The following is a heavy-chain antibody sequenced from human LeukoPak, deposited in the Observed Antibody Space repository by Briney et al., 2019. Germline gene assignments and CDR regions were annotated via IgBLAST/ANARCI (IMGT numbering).Heavy chain of an antibody. CDR1: GFTVSGNY. Sequence: PRGSLRLSCAVSGFTVSGNYMAWVRPAPGKGLEWVSVIYSGGTTYYADSVKGRFTISRDNSKNTLFLQMNSLRADDTAVFYCARILHYYDDSGCFDYWGQGALITVSS. V-gene: IGHV3-66*01. CDR3: ARILHYYDDSGCFDY. D-gene: IGHD3-22*01. CDR2: IYSGGTT. J-gene: IGHJ4*02.